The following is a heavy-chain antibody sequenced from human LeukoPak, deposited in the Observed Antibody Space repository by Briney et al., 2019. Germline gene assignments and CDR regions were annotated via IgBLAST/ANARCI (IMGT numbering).Heavy chain of an antibody. J-gene: IGHJ4*02. V-gene: IGHV3-33*01. CDR1: GFTFSSYG. CDR3: ARNYYYDSTRLYYFDY. D-gene: IGHD3-22*01. Sequence: GGSLRLSCAASGFTFSSYGMHWVRQAPGKGLEWVAVIWYDGSNKYYVDSVKGRFTISRDNSKNTLYLQMNSLRAEDTAVYYCARNYYYDSTRLYYFDYWGQGTLVTVSS. CDR2: IWYDGSNK.